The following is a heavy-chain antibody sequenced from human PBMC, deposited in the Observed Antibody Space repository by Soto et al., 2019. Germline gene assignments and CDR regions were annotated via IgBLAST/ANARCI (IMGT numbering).Heavy chain of an antibody. CDR1: GFTFSAFG. CDR2: IAYDGTNE. J-gene: IGHJ4*02. CDR3: ARESEDLTSNFDY. V-gene: IGHV3-30*03. Sequence: PGRSLRLSCTVSGFTFSAFGVYWVRQAPGKRLEWVALIAYDGTNEDYADYMKGQFTVSRDNAKKAVYLEMNSLSAEDTAVYYCARESEDLTSNFDYWGQGTLVTVSS.